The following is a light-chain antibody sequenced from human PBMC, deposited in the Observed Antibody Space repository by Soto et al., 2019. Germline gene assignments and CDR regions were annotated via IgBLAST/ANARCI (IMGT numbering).Light chain of an antibody. Sequence: ILMTQSPATLSVSPAERVTLSCRTSHSVNSHVAWYQQKPGQAPRLLLYGASTRATGIPVRFSGSGFGTEFTLTISSLQSEDFAVYYCQQYKNWPLFGQGTRLEIK. CDR1: HSVNSH. CDR3: QQYKNWPL. V-gene: IGKV3-15*01. CDR2: GAS. J-gene: IGKJ5*01.